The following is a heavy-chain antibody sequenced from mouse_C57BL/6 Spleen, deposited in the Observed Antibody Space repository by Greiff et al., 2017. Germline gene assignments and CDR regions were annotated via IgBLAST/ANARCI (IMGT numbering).Heavy chain of an antibody. CDR3: AISAHYYGSSYPPFDY. J-gene: IGHJ2*01. Sequence: EVQGVESGPELVKPGASVKISCKASGYSFTDYNMNWVKQSNGKSLEWIGVINPNYGTTSYNQKFKGKATLTVDQSSSTAYMQLNSLTSEDSAVYYCAISAHYYGSSYPPFDYWGQGTTLTVSS. D-gene: IGHD1-1*01. CDR1: GYSFTDYN. CDR2: INPNYGTT. V-gene: IGHV1-39*01.